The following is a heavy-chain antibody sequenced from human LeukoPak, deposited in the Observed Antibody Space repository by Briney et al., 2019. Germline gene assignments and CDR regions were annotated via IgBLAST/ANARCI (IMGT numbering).Heavy chain of an antibody. V-gene: IGHV4-39*07. CDR2: IYYSGST. CDR1: GGSISSSSYY. J-gene: IGHJ4*02. D-gene: IGHD3-22*01. CDR3: ARDKRTYYYDSSGYAADY. Sequence: SETLSLTCTVSGGSISSSSYYWGRIRQPPGKGLEWIGSIYYSGSTYYNPSLKSRVTISVDTSKNQFSLKLSSVTAADTAVYYCARDKRTYYYDSSGYAADYWGQGTLVTVSS.